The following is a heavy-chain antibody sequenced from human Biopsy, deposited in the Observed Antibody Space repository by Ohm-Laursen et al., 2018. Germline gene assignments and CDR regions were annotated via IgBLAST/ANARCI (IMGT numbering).Heavy chain of an antibody. Sequence: LSLTCAVSGFGMYAMHWVRQPPGKGLEWLAVIAYDGSNKYYAESVKGRFTISRDRSRDTVHLQMNSLRYEDTALYYCAKDGGQWLGRAFDIWGHGTMVSVSS. V-gene: IGHV3-30*18. D-gene: IGHD6-19*01. CDR1: GFGMYA. CDR3: AKDGGQWLGRAFDI. CDR2: IAYDGSNK. J-gene: IGHJ3*02.